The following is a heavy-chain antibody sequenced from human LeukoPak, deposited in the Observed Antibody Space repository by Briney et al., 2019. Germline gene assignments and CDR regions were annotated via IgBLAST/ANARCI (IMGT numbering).Heavy chain of an antibody. CDR3: ARGSGGSWTIYDH. D-gene: IGHD2-15*01. J-gene: IGHJ5*02. CDR1: GFSFSDYY. V-gene: IGHV3-11*01. CDR2: ISSRGSAM. Sequence: GGSLRLSCAASGFSFSDYYMSWIRQAPGKGLEWLSYISSRGSAMYYADSVKGRITVSRDNARNSLYLEVSSLTAEDTAVYYCARGSGGSWTIYDHWGQGTLVTVSS.